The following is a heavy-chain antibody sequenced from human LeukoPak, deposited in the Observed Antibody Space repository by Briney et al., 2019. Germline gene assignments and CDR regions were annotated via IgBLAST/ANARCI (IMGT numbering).Heavy chain of an antibody. V-gene: IGHV3-23*01. CDR2: ISGSGGST. CDR3: AKGYDILTGYYNPLFDY. CDR1: GFTFSSYA. Sequence: QPGGSLRLSCAASGFTFSSYAMSWVRQAPGKGLEWVSAISGSGGSTYYADSVKGPFTISRDNSKNTLYLQMNSLRAEDTAVYYCAKGYDILTGYYNPLFDYWGQGTLVTVSS. J-gene: IGHJ4*02. D-gene: IGHD3-9*01.